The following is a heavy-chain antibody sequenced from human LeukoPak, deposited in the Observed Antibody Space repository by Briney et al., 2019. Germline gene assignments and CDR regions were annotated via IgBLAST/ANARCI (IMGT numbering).Heavy chain of an antibody. V-gene: IGHV1-8*01. Sequence: ASVKVSCKASGYSFTNFDINWVRQAAGQGLEWMGWMNPNSGNKGYAQKFQGRVSMTMNTSITTAYMELSSLRSEDTAVYYCARGPQWRGDYYYMDVWGRGTTVTVSS. CDR1: GYSFTNFD. J-gene: IGHJ6*03. CDR2: MNPNSGNK. D-gene: IGHD6-19*01. CDR3: ARGPQWRGDYYYMDV.